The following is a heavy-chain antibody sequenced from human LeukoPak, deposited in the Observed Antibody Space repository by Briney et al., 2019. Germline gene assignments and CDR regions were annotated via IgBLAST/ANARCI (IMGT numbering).Heavy chain of an antibody. CDR3: ARDRTNCSGGSCTYQRNWFDP. CDR2: INPSGGTT. D-gene: IGHD2-15*01. CDR1: GYTFTSYY. Sequence: GASVKVSCKASGYTFTSYYMHWVRQAPGQGLEWMGIINPSGGTTHYAQKFQGRITLTRDMSTSTAYMELSSLISDDTAVYYCARDRTNCSGGSCTYQRNWFDPWGQGTLVTVSS. J-gene: IGHJ5*02. V-gene: IGHV1-46*01.